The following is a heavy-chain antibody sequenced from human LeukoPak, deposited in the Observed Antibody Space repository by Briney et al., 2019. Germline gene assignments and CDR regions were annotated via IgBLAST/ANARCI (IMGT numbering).Heavy chain of an antibody. V-gene: IGHV4-34*01. CDR3: ARKSGQWLVFDY. J-gene: IGHJ4*02. Sequence: SETLSLTCAVYGGSFSGYYWSWIRQPPGKGLEWIGSIYYSGSTYYNPSLKSRVTISVDTSKNQFSLKLSSVTAADTAVYYCARKSGQWLVFDYWGQGTLVTVSS. CDR1: GGSFSGYY. D-gene: IGHD6-19*01. CDR2: IYYSGST.